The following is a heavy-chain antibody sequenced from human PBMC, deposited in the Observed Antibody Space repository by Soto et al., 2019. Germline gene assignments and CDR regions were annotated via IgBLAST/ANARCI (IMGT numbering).Heavy chain of an antibody. V-gene: IGHV3-23*01. Sequence: GGSLRLSCAASGFTFNSCAMTWVRQAPGKGLEWVSAVSGSGSFTYYADSVKGRFTISRDNSKNTLYLQMNSLRAEDTAVYYCAKDRGNNGYFYYFDSWGQGTLVTVSS. CDR1: GFTFNSCA. CDR3: AKDRGNNGYFYYFDS. J-gene: IGHJ4*02. D-gene: IGHD5-12*01. CDR2: VSGSGSFT.